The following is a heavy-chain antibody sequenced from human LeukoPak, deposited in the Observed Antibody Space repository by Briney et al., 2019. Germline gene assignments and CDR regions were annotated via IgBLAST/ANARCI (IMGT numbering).Heavy chain of an antibody. Sequence: PGGSLRLSCAASGFTFSSYSMNWVRQAPGKGLEWVGRAKNKVDSYTIQYAASVRGRFSISRDDSKNSLYLQMNSLKTEDTAVYYCTRGHYYGSGTYFDEDTFDIWGRGTMVTVSS. CDR2: AKNKVDSYTI. D-gene: IGHD3-10*01. V-gene: IGHV3-72*01. CDR1: GFTFSSYS. J-gene: IGHJ3*02. CDR3: TRGHYYGSGTYFDEDTFDI.